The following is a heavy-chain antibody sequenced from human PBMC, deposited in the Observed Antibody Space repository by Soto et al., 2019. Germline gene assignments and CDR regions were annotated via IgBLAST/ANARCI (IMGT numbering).Heavy chain of an antibody. J-gene: IGHJ6*02. D-gene: IGHD3-3*01. CDR3: ATSIFGVAPSIILWGYYYYGMDV. Sequence: QVQLVQSGAEVKKPGSSVKVSCKASGGTFSSYAISWVRQAPGQGLEWMGGIIPNIGTANYAQKFQGRVTLTADEATSTAYMELSSLRSEDTAVYYCATSIFGVAPSIILWGYYYYGMDVWGQGTTVTVSS. V-gene: IGHV1-69*01. CDR2: IIPNIGTA. CDR1: GGTFSSYA.